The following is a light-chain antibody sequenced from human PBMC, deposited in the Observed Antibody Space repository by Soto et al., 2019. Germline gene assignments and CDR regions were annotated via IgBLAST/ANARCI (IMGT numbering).Light chain of an antibody. CDR1: TSXVGSYNL. V-gene: IGLV2-23*01. CDR3: CSYVGASTYV. J-gene: IGLJ1*01. CDR2: EDT. Sequence: QSALTQPASVSGSPGQSITISCTXXTSXVGSYNLVSWYQQHTGKAPQVLIYEDTKRPSGVSNRFSGSISGSTASLTISGLQAEDEADYYCCSYVGASTYVFGTGTKLTVL.